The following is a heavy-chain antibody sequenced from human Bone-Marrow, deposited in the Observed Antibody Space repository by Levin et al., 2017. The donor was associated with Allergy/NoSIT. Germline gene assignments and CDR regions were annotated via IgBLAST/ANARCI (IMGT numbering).Heavy chain of an antibody. D-gene: IGHD1-26*01. CDR2: IFPHDEK. V-gene: IGHV2-26*01. Sequence: GSGPTLVKPTETLTLTCTVSGFSLSHTTVGVSWIRQPPGKALEWLAHIFPHDEKSYSISLKTRPTISKATSKTQVVLTMSNMDPVDPATYSGGRIGSDDLGDWYFELWGRGTLVTVSS. CDR3: GRIGSDDLGDWYFEL. J-gene: IGHJ2*01. CDR1: GFSLSHTTVG.